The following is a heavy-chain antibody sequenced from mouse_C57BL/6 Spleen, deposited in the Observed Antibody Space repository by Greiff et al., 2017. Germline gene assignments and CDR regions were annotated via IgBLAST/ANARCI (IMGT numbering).Heavy chain of an antibody. CDR2: IHPNSGST. D-gene: IGHD1-1*01. Sequence: QVQLKQPGAELVKPGASVKLSCKASGYTFPSYWMHWVKQRPGQGLEWIGMIHPNSGSTNYNEKFKSKATLTVDKSSSTAYIQLSSLTSEDSAVYYCARSSVVAKGDYWGQGTTLTVSS. V-gene: IGHV1-64*01. CDR3: ARSSVVAKGDY. J-gene: IGHJ2*01. CDR1: GYTFPSYW.